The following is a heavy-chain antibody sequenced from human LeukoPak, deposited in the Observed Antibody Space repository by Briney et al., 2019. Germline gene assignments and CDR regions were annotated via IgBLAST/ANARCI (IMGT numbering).Heavy chain of an antibody. V-gene: IGHV3-30*19. CDR3: ARKVGARTVIDY. CDR2: ISYDGSNK. CDR1: GFSFSDYG. Sequence: GGSLRLSCAASGFSFSDYGTHWVRQAPGKGLEWVAVISYDGSNKYYADSVKGRFTISRDNSKNTLYLQMNSLRAEDTAVYYCARKVGARTVIDYWGQGTLVTVSS. J-gene: IGHJ4*02. D-gene: IGHD1-26*01.